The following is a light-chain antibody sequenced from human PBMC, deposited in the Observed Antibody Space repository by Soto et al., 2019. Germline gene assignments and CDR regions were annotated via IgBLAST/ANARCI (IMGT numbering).Light chain of an antibody. CDR3: QQYGGSPRT. CDR2: GAS. CDR1: QRIGSNF. V-gene: IGKV3-20*01. Sequence: EIVVTQAPGTLSLSPGEGGTLSCRASQRIGSNFLAWYQQKRGQAPRLLIHGASNRATGIPDRFSGSGSGTDFTLTITRLEPEDFAVYYCQQYGGSPRTFGQGTKV. J-gene: IGKJ1*01.